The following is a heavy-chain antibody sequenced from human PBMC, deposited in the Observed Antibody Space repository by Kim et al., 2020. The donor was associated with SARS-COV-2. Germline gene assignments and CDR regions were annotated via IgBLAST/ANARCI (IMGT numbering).Heavy chain of an antibody. J-gene: IGHJ5*01. CDR2: IYFSGST. V-gene: IGHV4-39*07. D-gene: IGHD2-2*01. Sequence: SETLSLTCTVSGGSIITSTYYWGWIRQSPGKGLEWIGSIYFSGSTYYKPSLKSRATISIDMSKNQFSLKVSAVTAADTAVYYCARGWGYQRLSGTYNWF. CDR3: ARGWGYQRLSGTYNWF. CDR1: GGSIITSTYY.